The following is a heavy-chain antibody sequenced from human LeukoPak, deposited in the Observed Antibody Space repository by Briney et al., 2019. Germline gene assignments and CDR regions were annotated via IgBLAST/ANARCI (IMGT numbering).Heavy chain of an antibody. CDR3: ASLRGATSNWFVY. Sequence: PGGSLRLSCAASGFTVSSSCMTWVRQAPGKGLEWVSIIYSGGNTYYADSVQGRFTISRDNSKNTLYLQMNSLRAEDTAVYHCASLRGATSNWFVYWGQGTLVTVSS. J-gene: IGHJ5*01. CDR1: GFTVSSSC. V-gene: IGHV3-66*01. D-gene: IGHD1-26*01. CDR2: IYSGGNT.